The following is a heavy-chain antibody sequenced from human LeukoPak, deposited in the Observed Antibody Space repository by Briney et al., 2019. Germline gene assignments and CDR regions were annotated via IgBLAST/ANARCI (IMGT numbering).Heavy chain of an antibody. CDR3: ARGQDDRSGTFDY. V-gene: IGHV4-61*01. CDR2: KSPSGTT. J-gene: IGHJ4*02. D-gene: IGHD3-22*01. CDR1: GDSVSSGNYY. Sequence: SETLSLTCTVSGDSVSSGNYYLSWIRQPPGKGLDWITYKSPSGTTKYNPSLKSRVTTSVDTSRTQFSLRLSSVTAADTAVYYCARGQDDRSGTFDYWGQGILVTVSS.